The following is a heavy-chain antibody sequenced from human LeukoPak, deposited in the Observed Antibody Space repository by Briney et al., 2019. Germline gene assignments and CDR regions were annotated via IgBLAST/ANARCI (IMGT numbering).Heavy chain of an antibody. CDR3: AKSVGLSYPLSRAFDS. Sequence: GGPLRRSGAAAGFNSDEYAMDWVRQAPGKELEWVSLISGDGSGTFYTDSVKGRFTISRDNSKNSLYLQLNSLRTEDSALYYCAKSVGLSYPLSRAFDSWGQGTLVTVSS. V-gene: IGHV3-43*02. J-gene: IGHJ4*02. CDR2: ISGDGSGT. D-gene: IGHD2-15*01. CDR1: GFNSDEYA.